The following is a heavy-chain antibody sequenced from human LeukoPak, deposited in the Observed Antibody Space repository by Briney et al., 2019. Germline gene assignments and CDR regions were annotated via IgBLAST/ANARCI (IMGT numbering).Heavy chain of an antibody. Sequence: ASVKVSCKASGGTFSSYAISWVRQAPGQGLEWMGRIIPILGIANYAQKFQGRVTITADKSTSTAYMELSSLRSEDTAVYYCARAKGYYCDSSGYYYLIAWFDPWGQGTLVTVSS. CDR1: GGTFSSYA. J-gene: IGHJ5*02. V-gene: IGHV1-69*04. D-gene: IGHD3-22*01. CDR2: IIPILGIA. CDR3: ARAKGYYCDSSGYYYLIAWFDP.